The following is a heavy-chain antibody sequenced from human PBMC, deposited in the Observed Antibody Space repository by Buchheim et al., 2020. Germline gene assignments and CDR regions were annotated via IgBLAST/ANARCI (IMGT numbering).Heavy chain of an antibody. Sequence: QVQLQQWGAGLLKPLETLSLTCGVYGGSLSGYYWSWIRQPPGRGLEWIGEIHPSGATYYNPSLKSRVTISEDTSKNQFSLKLSSVTATDTAVYYCARGLDYAKTGIYWGQGTL. CDR1: GGSLSGYY. CDR3: ARGLDYAKTGIY. CDR2: IHPSGAT. D-gene: IGHD4-17*01. V-gene: IGHV4-34*02. J-gene: IGHJ4*02.